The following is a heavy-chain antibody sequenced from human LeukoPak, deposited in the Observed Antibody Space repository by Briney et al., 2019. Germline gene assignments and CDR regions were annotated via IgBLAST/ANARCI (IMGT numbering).Heavy chain of an antibody. CDR2: ITHSEGT. D-gene: IGHD2-2*01. CDR1: GGSFSGYY. V-gene: IGHV4-34*01. CDR3: ARHEPGYCSSTSCYYSNWFDP. Sequence: SETLSLTCGVYGGSFSGYYWSWIRQPPGKGLEWIGEITHSEGTNYNPSLKSRVTISVDTSKNQFSLKLSSVTAADTAVYYCARHEPGYCSSTSCYYSNWFDPWGQGTLVTVSS. J-gene: IGHJ5*02.